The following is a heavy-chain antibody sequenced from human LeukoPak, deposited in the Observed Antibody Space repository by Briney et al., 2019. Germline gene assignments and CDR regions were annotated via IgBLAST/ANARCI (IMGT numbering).Heavy chain of an antibody. CDR1: GGSFSGYY. CDR3: ARAWYYYYYYMDV. Sequence: SETLSLTCAVYGGSFSGYYWSWIRQPAGKGLEWIGRVYTSGSTNYNPSLKSRVTISVDTSKNQFSLKLSSVTAADTAVYYCARAWYYYYYYMDVWGKGTTVTVSS. D-gene: IGHD2-15*01. V-gene: IGHV4-59*10. CDR2: VYTSGST. J-gene: IGHJ6*03.